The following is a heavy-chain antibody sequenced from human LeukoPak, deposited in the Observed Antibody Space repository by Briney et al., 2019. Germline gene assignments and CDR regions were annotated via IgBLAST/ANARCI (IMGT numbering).Heavy chain of an antibody. CDR2: LSDDGSNK. J-gene: IGHJ4*02. CDR3: AKDPHSSSWYYFDS. V-gene: IGHV3-30*18. Sequence: QSGGSLRLSCAASRFTFSYFAMHWVRQAPGKGLEWVAVLSDDGSNKFYADPVKGRFTISRDNSKNTLYLQMNSLRAEDTAFYYCAKDPHSSSWYYFDSWGQGTLVTVSS. D-gene: IGHD6-13*01. CDR1: RFTFSYFA.